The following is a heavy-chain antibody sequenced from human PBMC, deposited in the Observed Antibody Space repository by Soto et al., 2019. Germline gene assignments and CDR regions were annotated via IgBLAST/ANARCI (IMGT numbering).Heavy chain of an antibody. Sequence: QVQLVQSGAEVKKPGASVKVSCKASGYTFTTYDINWVRQATGQGLEWMGWMNPNSGNTGYAQKFQGRATIIRNTSISTAYMELSSLRSEDTAVYYCARDASGWYELDYWGQGILVIVSS. CDR2: MNPNSGNT. CDR3: ARDASGWYELDY. CDR1: GYTFTTYD. J-gene: IGHJ4*02. V-gene: IGHV1-8*01. D-gene: IGHD6-19*01.